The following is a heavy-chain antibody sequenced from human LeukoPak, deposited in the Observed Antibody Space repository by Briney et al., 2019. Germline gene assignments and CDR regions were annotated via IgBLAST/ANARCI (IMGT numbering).Heavy chain of an antibody. CDR3: AKEISRMFHY. CDR1: GFTFSNAW. J-gene: IGHJ4*02. Sequence: PGGSLRLSCAASGFTFSNAWMSWVRQAPGKGLEWVGRIKSKTDGGTTDYAAPVKGRFTISRDDSKNTLYLQMNSLRAEDSAIYYCAKEISRMFHYWGQGTLVTVSS. V-gene: IGHV3-15*01. D-gene: IGHD2-2*01. CDR2: IKSKTDGGTT.